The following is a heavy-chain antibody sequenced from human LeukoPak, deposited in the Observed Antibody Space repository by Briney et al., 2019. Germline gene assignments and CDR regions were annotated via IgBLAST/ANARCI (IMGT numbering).Heavy chain of an antibody. CDR3: AREDTAMVTHNYYYYMDV. Sequence: TSETLSLTCTVSGGTISSYYWSWIRQPPGKGLEWIGYIYYSGSTNYNPSLKSRVTISVDTSKNQLSLKLSSVTAADTAVYYCAREDTAMVTHNYYYYMDVWGKGTTVTVSS. J-gene: IGHJ6*03. CDR1: GGTISSYY. CDR2: IYYSGST. V-gene: IGHV4-59*01. D-gene: IGHD5-18*01.